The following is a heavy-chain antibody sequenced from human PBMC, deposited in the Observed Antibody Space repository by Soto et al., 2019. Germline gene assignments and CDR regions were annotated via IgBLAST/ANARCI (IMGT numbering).Heavy chain of an antibody. V-gene: IGHV4-39*01. Sequence: PSETLSLTCTVSSASISSSSYTWGWIRQPPGKGLEWIGSIYYSGTTYYDPSLNSRVTISVDTSKNQSSLKLSSVTSADTAVYYCARRSGSSLYYFDYWGQGTLLPVSS. CDR2: IYYSGTT. CDR3: ARRSGSSLYYFDY. D-gene: IGHD1-26*01. CDR1: SASISSSSYT. J-gene: IGHJ4*02.